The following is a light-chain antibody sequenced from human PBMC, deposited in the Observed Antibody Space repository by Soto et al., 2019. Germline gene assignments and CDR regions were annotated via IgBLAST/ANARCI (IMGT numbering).Light chain of an antibody. Sequence: EIDSTQSPGTKPLSPGQGAPPCCRRSQSISSNFLAWYQQQRGQAHRLRIHGASNRATGIPDRFSGSGSGTDCTLTITRLETEELAVYYCQQYGGSPRTFGQGTKVEIK. CDR3: QQYGGSPRT. V-gene: IGKV3-20*01. CDR2: GAS. CDR1: QSISSNF. J-gene: IGKJ1*01.